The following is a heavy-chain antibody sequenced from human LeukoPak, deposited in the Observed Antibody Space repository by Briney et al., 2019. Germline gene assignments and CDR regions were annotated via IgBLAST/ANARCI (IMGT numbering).Heavy chain of an antibody. CDR1: GFTVSSKY. Sequence: GGSLRLSCVVSGFTVSSKYMYWVRQAPGKGLEWVSAISGSGGSTYYADSVKGRFTISRDNSKNTLYLQMNSLRAEDTAVYYCARGDDSIGWSGVGYWGQGTLLTVSS. V-gene: IGHV3-23*01. CDR3: ARGDDSIGWSGVGY. CDR2: ISGSGGST. D-gene: IGHD6-19*01. J-gene: IGHJ4*02.